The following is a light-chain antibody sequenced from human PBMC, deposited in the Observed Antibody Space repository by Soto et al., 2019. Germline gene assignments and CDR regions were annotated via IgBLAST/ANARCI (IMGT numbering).Light chain of an antibody. Sequence: EIVLTQSPATLSLSPGERATLSCRASQTVSSSLAWYQQKPGQAPRLLIYEVSNRATGIPARFSGSGSGADFTLTTSSRQPGDLAFYYFQQQITWPPTLGGGKKV. CDR3: QQQITWPPT. V-gene: IGKV3-11*01. CDR1: QTVSSS. J-gene: IGKJ4*01. CDR2: EVS.